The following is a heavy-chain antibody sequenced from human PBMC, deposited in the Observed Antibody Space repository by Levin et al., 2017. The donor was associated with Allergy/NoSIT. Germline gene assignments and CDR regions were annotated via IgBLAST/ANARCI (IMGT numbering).Heavy chain of an antibody. CDR1: GGSFSTYY. V-gene: IGHV4-34*01. D-gene: IGHD6-6*01. CDR2: INHSGST. J-gene: IGHJ6*03. Sequence: SETLSLTCAVYGGSFSTYYWTWIRQPPGKGLEWIGEINHSGSTNYNPSLKSRVTISVDTSKNQFSLTLSSVTAADTAVYYCARGRKGIAARPGYYYMDVWDTGTTVTVSS. CDR3: ARGRKGIAARPGYYYMDV.